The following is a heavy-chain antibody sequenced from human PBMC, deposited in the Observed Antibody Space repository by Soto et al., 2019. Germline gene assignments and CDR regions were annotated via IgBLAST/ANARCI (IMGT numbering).Heavy chain of an antibody. V-gene: IGHV1-69*02. CDR1: GGTFSSYT. J-gene: IGHJ4*02. Sequence: SVKVSCKASGGTFSSYTISWVRQAPGQGLEWMGRIIPILGMSNYAQKFQGRVTTTADKSTNTAYMQLSSLRSEDTAIYYCAASYGSGYRAFDYWGQGALVTVSS. D-gene: IGHD3-10*01. CDR3: AASYGSGYRAFDY. CDR2: IIPILGMS.